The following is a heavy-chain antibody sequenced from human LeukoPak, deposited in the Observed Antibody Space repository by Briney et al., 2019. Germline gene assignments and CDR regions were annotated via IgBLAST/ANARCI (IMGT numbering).Heavy chain of an antibody. D-gene: IGHD4-17*01. V-gene: IGHV3-21*01. CDR3: ARASDSGDYFSGMDV. J-gene: IGHJ6*02. Sequence: GGSLRLSCAASGFTFSAYSMNWVRQAPGKGLEWVSSISSGTTYIYYADSVKGRFTISRDSAKNSLYLQMNSLRAEDTAVYYCARASDSGDYFSGMDVGGQGTTVTVSS. CDR2: ISSGTTYI. CDR1: GFTFSAYS.